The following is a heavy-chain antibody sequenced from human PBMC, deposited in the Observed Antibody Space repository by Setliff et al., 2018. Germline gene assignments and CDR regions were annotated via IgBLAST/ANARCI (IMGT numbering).Heavy chain of an antibody. J-gene: IGHJ4*02. CDR2: FDPEDGET. CDR3: ATVDIAATITGGYYFDY. D-gene: IGHD5-12*01. V-gene: IGHV1-24*01. Sequence: ASVKVSCKVSGYTLTELSMHWVRQAPGKGLEWMGGFDPEDGETIYAQKFQGRVTMTEDTSTDTAYMELSSLRSEDTAVYYCATVDIAATITGGYYFDYWGQGTLVTVSS. CDR1: GYTLTELS.